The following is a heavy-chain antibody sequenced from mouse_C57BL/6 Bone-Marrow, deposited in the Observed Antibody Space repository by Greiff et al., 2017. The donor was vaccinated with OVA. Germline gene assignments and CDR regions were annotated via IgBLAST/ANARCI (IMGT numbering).Heavy chain of an antibody. CDR1: GFAFSSSW. V-gene: IGHV1-82*01. CDR2: IYTGDGAT. Sequence: QVQLLQSGPGLVKPGASVKFSCAASGFAFSSSWMHWVNQRPGKGLEWIGRIYTGDGATNYNGKLKGKSTMTADKSSSTTYMQLSSLTSEDSAVYFYARWNYGSSRYFDDWGTGTTVTVSS. D-gene: IGHD1-1*01. CDR3: ARWNYGSSRYFDD. J-gene: IGHJ1*03.